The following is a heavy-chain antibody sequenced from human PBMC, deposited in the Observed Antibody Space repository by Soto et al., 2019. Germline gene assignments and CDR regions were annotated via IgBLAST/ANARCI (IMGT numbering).Heavy chain of an antibody. Sequence: QVQLQESGPGLVKPSETLSLTCTVSGGSISSYYWSWIRQPPGKGLEWIGYIYYSGSPNYNPSLKXRITISVATSKNQFSLKLSSVPAADTAVYYCARRWGYAIDYWGQGTLVTVSS. CDR3: ARRWGYAIDY. CDR1: GGSISSYY. V-gene: IGHV4-59*08. J-gene: IGHJ4*02. CDR2: IYYSGSP. D-gene: IGHD2-8*01.